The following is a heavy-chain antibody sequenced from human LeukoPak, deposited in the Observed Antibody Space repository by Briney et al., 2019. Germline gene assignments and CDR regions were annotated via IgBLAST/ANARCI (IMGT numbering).Heavy chain of an antibody. CDR2: ISGSGGST. CDR1: GGSISSRP. J-gene: IGHJ4*02. D-gene: IGHD2-2*01. CDR3: AKQPARSKVVPGSYFDY. V-gene: IGHV3-23*01. Sequence: PSETLSLTCTVSGGSISSRPYYWGWVRQPPGKGLEWVSAISGSGGSTYYADSVKGRFTISRDNSKNTLYLQMNSLRAEDTAVYYCAKQPARSKVVPGSYFDYWGQGTLVTVSS.